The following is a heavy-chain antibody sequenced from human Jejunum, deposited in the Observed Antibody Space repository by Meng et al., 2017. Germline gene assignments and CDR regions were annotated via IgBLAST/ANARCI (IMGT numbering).Heavy chain of an antibody. CDR1: GFTFSSYG. D-gene: IGHD3-10*01. CDR3: ARDDVLSGNNLDY. V-gene: IGHV3-33*01. Sequence: GESLKISCAASGFTFSSYGMHWVRQAPGKGLEWVGLIYSDGSKTYHADSSRFTISRDNSKNTLYLQVNSLTVEDTAMYYCARDDVLSGNNLDYRGQGTLVTVSS. CDR2: IYSDGSKT. J-gene: IGHJ4*02.